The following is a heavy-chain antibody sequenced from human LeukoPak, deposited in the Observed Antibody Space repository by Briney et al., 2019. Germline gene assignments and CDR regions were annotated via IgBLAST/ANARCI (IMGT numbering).Heavy chain of an antibody. D-gene: IGHD3-16*01. CDR1: RFTVNTNY. CDR2: IYSGGST. Sequence: GGSLRLSCAASRFTVNTNYMSWLRQAPGKGLEWVSVIYSGGSTYYADSVKGRFTISRDNSKNTVYLQMKSLRDEATAVYYCAREDALGYWGQGTLVTVCS. CDR3: AREDALGY. V-gene: IGHV3-53*01. J-gene: IGHJ4*02.